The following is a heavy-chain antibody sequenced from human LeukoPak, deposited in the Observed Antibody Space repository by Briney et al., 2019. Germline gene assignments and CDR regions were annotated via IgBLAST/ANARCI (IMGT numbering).Heavy chain of an antibody. Sequence: PGSSLRLSCAASGFSFSTFVMHWVRQAPGKGLEWVAVIRPDGSHISYVDSVKGRFTISRDNSNNMLYLQMNSLRADDTALYYCLREVDWKYAFDYWGRGTLVTVSS. CDR2: IRPDGSHI. D-gene: IGHD1-7*01. CDR3: LREVDWKYAFDY. CDR1: GFSFSTFV. V-gene: IGHV3-33*01. J-gene: IGHJ4*02.